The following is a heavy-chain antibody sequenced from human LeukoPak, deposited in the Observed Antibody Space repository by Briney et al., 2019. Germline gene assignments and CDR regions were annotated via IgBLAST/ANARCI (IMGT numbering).Heavy chain of an antibody. CDR2: NTDGSST. Sequence: GGSLRLSCTASGFTFSSYWMHWVRQAPGKGLVWVSRNTDGSSTSYADSVKGRFTISRDNAKNTLYLQMNSLRAEDTAVYYCARLLLFGESLDYWGQGTLVTVSS. CDR1: GFTFSSYW. D-gene: IGHD3-10*01. V-gene: IGHV3-74*01. J-gene: IGHJ4*02. CDR3: ARLLLFGESLDY.